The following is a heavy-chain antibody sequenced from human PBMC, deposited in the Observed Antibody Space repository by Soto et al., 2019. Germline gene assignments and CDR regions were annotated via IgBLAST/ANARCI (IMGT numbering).Heavy chain of an antibody. Sequence: GESLKISCAASGFTFSSYAMSWVRQAPGKGLEWVSAISGSGGSTYYGASVKGRFTISRDNSKNTLYLQMNSLRAEDTAVYYGAKTKGTYYYDSSEARAFDIWGQGTMVTVSS. CDR3: AKTKGTYYYDSSEARAFDI. D-gene: IGHD3-22*01. J-gene: IGHJ3*02. CDR2: ISGSGGST. CDR1: GFTFSSYA. V-gene: IGHV3-23*01.